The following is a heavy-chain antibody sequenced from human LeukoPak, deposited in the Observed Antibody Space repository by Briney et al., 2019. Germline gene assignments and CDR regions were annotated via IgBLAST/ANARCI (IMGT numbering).Heavy chain of an antibody. J-gene: IGHJ4*02. V-gene: IGHV4-39*07. Sequence: PSETLSLTCTVSGGSISSSSYYWGWIRQPPGKGLEWIGSIYYSGSTYYNPSLKSRVTISVDTSKNQFSLKLSSVTAADTAVYYCARGGGSGSPEYWGQGTLVTVSS. CDR1: GGSISSSSYY. CDR2: IYYSGST. D-gene: IGHD3-10*01. CDR3: ARGGGSGSPEY.